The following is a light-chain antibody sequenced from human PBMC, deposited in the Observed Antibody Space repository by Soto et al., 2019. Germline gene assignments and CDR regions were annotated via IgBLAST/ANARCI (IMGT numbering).Light chain of an antibody. Sequence: DIQMTQSPSTLSASVGDRVTITCRASQSISDRLAWYQQKPGKAPKLLISRASTLETGVPSRFSGSGSGTEFTLTITSLQPDDFATYYCQQYNTYWAFGQGTKVDIK. CDR3: QQYNTYWA. CDR2: RAS. V-gene: IGKV1-5*03. CDR1: QSISDR. J-gene: IGKJ1*01.